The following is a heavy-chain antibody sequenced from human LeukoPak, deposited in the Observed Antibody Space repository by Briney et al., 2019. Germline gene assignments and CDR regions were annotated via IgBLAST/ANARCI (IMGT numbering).Heavy chain of an antibody. J-gene: IGHJ4*02. Sequence: SETLSLTCTVSGGSISSYYWSWIRQPPGKGLEWIGYIYYSGSTNYNPSLKSRVTISVDTSKNQFSLKLSSVTAADTAVYYCARGRIQLWLPPFDYWGQGTLVTVSS. D-gene: IGHD5-18*01. CDR2: IYYSGST. V-gene: IGHV4-59*12. CDR3: ARGRIQLWLPPFDY. CDR1: GGSISSYY.